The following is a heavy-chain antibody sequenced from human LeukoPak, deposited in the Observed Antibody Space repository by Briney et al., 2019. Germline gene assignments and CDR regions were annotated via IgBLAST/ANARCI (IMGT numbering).Heavy chain of an antibody. V-gene: IGHV3-23*01. CDR2: ISAGGDRT. CDR3: AYLDSSGYYYGRLRY. CDR1: GFTFSDHA. D-gene: IGHD3-22*01. Sequence: PGESLRLSCAASGFTFSDHALSWVRQTPGKGLESVSSISAGGDRTHYADSAKGRFTISRDSSKNTLYLQMNSLRAEDTAVYFCAYLDSSGYYYGRLRYWGQGTPVTVSS. J-gene: IGHJ4*02.